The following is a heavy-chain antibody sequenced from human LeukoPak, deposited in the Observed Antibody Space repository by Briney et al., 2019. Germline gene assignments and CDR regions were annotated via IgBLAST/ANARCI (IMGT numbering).Heavy chain of an antibody. CDR3: ARDRYDYVWGSYRYTRYFDY. CDR1: GFTFSSYS. D-gene: IGHD3-16*02. CDR2: ISRTSSTI. J-gene: IGHJ4*02. Sequence: PGGSLRLSCAASGFTFSSYSMNWVRQAPGKGLEWVSQISRTSSTIYYADSVKGRFTISRDNAKNSLYLQMNSLRAEDTAVYYCARDRYDYVWGSYRYTRYFDYWGQGTLVTVSS. V-gene: IGHV3-48*01.